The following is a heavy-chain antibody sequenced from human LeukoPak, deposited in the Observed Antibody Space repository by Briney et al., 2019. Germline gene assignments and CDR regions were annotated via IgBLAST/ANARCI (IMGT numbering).Heavy chain of an antibody. Sequence: SQTLSLTCTVSGGSISSGSYYWSWIRQPAGKGLEWIGRIYTSGSTNYNPSLKSRVSMSVDASKSQVSLTLTSVTAADTAIYYCARGSSDSFLYIAAAYFDHWGQGTLVTVSS. CDR3: ARGSSDSFLYIAAAYFDH. D-gene: IGHD6-13*01. J-gene: IGHJ4*02. V-gene: IGHV4-61*02. CDR2: IYTSGST. CDR1: GGSISSGSYY.